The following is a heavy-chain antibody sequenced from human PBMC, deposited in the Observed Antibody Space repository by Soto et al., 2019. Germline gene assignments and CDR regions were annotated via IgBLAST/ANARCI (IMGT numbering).Heavy chain of an antibody. D-gene: IGHD2-2*01. Sequence: VESLKICCKAAGFTFTSYWISCCRQMPVKVLEWMGIIYPGDSDTSYSPSFQGQVTISADKSINTAYPQWSSLKASDTAMYYCAKHEGYCSSTTCSNFDYWGQGTLVTVSS. J-gene: IGHJ4*02. V-gene: IGHV5-51*01. CDR2: IYPGDSDT. CDR3: AKHEGYCSSTTCSNFDY. CDR1: GFTFTSYW.